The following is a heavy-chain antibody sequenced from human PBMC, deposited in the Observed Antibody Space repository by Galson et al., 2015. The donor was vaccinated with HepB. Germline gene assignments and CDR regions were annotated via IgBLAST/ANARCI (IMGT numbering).Heavy chain of an antibody. CDR2: ISSSSSYT. V-gene: IGHV3-11*06. D-gene: IGHD3-16*02. J-gene: IGHJ6*02. CDR1: GFTFSDYY. Sequence: SLRLSCAASGFTFSDYYMSWIRQAPGKGLEWVSYISSSSSYTNCADSVKGRFTISRDNAKNSLYLQMNSLRAEDTAVYYCARGPVIVNYYYGMDVWGQGTTVTVSS. CDR3: ARGPVIVNYYYGMDV.